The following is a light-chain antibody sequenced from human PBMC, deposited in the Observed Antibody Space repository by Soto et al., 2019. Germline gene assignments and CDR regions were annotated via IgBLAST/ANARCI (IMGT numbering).Light chain of an antibody. J-gene: IGKJ1*01. CDR1: QSVSSY. CDR2: DAS. V-gene: IGKV3-11*01. CDR3: QQRSNWPQT. Sequence: EIVLTQSPATLSLSPGERATLSCRASQSVSSYLAWYQQKPGQAPRLLIYDASNRATGIPARFSGSGSGTDFTLTISSLEPEDFAVYLCQQRSNWPQTFGQGTKVEIK.